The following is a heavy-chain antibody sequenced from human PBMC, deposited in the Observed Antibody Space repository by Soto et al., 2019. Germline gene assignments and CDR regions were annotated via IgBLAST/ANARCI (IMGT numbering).Heavy chain of an antibody. CDR1: GGTFSSYA. CDR3: ARDRLSTVTTSSRMTDGMDF. D-gene: IGHD4-17*01. CDR2: IIPIFGTA. Sequence: QVQLVQSGAEVKKPGSSVKVSCKASGGTFSSYAISWVRQAPGQGLEWMGGIIPIFGTANYAQKFQGRVTITADEFTSTAYMELSSLRSEDTAVYYCARDRLSTVTTSSRMTDGMDFWGQGTTVTVSS. J-gene: IGHJ6*02. V-gene: IGHV1-69*01.